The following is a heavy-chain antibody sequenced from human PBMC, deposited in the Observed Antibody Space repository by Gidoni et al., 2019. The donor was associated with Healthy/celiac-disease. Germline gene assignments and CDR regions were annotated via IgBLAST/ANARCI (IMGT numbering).Heavy chain of an antibody. CDR3: ARVRCSSTSCYHDY. Sequence: QVQLQESGPGLVKPSETLSLTCTVSGGSISSYYWSWIRQPPGKGLEWIGYIYYSGSTNYNPSLKSRVTISVDTSKNQFSLKLSSVTAADTAVYYCARVRCSSTSCYHDYWGQGTLVTVSS. V-gene: IGHV4-59*01. CDR2: IYYSGST. J-gene: IGHJ4*02. D-gene: IGHD2-2*01. CDR1: GGSISSYY.